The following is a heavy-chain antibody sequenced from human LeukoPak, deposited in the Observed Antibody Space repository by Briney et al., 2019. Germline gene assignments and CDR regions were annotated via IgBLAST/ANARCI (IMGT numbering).Heavy chain of an antibody. CDR2: IYHSGST. V-gene: IGHV4-30-2*01. J-gene: IGHJ3*02. Sequence: PSETLSLTCAVSGGSISSGGYSWSWIRQPPGKGLEWIGYIYHSGSTNYNPSLKSRVTISVDTSKNQFSLKLSSVTAADTAVYYCARRPIAAAGTTNVAFDIWGQGTMVTVSS. CDR3: ARRPIAAAGTTNVAFDI. D-gene: IGHD6-13*01. CDR1: GGSISSGGYS.